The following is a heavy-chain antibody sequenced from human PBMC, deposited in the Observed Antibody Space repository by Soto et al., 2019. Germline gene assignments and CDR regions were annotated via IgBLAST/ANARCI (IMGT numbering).Heavy chain of an antibody. CDR3: ARERKGFGYIEF. D-gene: IGHD2-15*01. CDR1: GSITGYY. J-gene: IGHJ4*02. CDR2: MFHGGTT. V-gene: IGHV4-59*01. Sequence: SETLSLTCTVSGSITGYYWSWVRQPPGKRLEWIGYMFHGGTTKYNPSLQSRVTLSLDTAKNQFSLSLTSVTAADTALYYCARERKGFGYIEFWGQGALVTVSS.